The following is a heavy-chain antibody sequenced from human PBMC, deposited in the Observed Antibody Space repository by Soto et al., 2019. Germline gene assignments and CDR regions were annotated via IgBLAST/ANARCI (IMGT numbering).Heavy chain of an antibody. V-gene: IGHV1-2*04. CDR1: GYTFTGYY. Sequence: ASVKVSCKASGYTFTGYYMHWVRQAPGQGLEWMGWINPNSGGTNYAQKFQGWVTMTRDTSISTAYMELSRLRSDDTAVYYCAREGRWGYSYGYYYYYGMDVWGQGTTVTVSS. CDR2: INPNSGGT. CDR3: AREGRWGYSYGYYYYYGMDV. D-gene: IGHD5-18*01. J-gene: IGHJ6*02.